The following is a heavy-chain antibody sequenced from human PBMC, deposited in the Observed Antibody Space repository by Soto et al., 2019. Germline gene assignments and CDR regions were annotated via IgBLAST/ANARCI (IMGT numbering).Heavy chain of an antibody. V-gene: IGHV4-31*03. Sequence: QVQLQESGPGLVKPSQTLSLTCTVPGGSISSGGYYWSWIRQYPGKGLEWIGYIYCSGSTYYDPSLKSRVTISVDTSSNQFSLKLSFVTAADTAVYYCAREEVAYYDSGSYNWFDPWGQGILVTVSS. D-gene: IGHD3-10*01. CDR3: AREEVAYYDSGSYNWFDP. J-gene: IGHJ5*02. CDR1: GGSISSGGYY. CDR2: IYCSGST.